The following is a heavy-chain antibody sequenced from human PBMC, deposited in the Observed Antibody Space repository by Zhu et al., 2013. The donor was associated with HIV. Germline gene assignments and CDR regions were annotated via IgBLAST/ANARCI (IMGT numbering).Heavy chain of an antibody. J-gene: IGHJ6*02. CDR1: GYTFTNYG. V-gene: IGHV1-18*01. Sequence: QVHLEQSGPELKKPGASLKVSCRASGYTFTNYGISWLRQAPGQGLEWVGWITTHNGNTDYAQEFQGRVTMSADTSTSTAYMELRRLRSDDTAVYYCARDRLGAGGLGGYGLDGLGPKGPTVTVSS. D-gene: IGHD3-16*01. CDR3: ARDRLGAGGLGGYGLDG. CDR2: ITTHNGNT.